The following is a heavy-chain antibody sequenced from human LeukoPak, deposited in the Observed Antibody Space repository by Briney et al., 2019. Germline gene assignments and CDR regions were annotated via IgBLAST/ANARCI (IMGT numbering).Heavy chain of an antibody. Sequence: GASVKVSCKASGYTFTSYDINWVRQATGQGLEWMGWMNPNSGNTGYAQKFQGRVTITRNTSISTAYMELSSLRSEDTAVYYCAIYYDSRGYLGWGQGTLVTVSS. V-gene: IGHV1-8*03. J-gene: IGHJ4*02. CDR1: GYTFTSYD. CDR3: AIYYDSRGYLG. CDR2: MNPNSGNT. D-gene: IGHD3-22*01.